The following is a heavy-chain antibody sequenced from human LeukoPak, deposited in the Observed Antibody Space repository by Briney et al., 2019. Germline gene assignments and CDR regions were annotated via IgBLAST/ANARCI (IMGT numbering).Heavy chain of an antibody. D-gene: IGHD4-17*01. CDR1: GGSVSGYY. V-gene: IGHV4-59*02. CDR2: VYYSGST. Sequence: SETLSLTCVVSGGSVSGYYWGWIRQPPGRGLEWIGYVYYSGSTNYNPSFKSRITISVDTSRNQFSLQLSSVTAADTAVYYCASSRYYGDYHFDYWGQGTLVTVSS. J-gene: IGHJ4*02. CDR3: ASSRYYGDYHFDY.